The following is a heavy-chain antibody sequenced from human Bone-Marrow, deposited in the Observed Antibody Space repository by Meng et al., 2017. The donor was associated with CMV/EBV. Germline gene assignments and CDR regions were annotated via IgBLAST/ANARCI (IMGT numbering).Heavy chain of an antibody. Sequence: SFSCYHWSWIRQPPGKGLEWIGEINHSGSTNYNPSLKSRVTISVDTSKNQFSLKLSSVTAADTAVYYCARRGCSSTSCYRPYNWFDPWGQGTLVTVSS. CDR3: ARRGCSSTSCYRPYNWFDP. D-gene: IGHD2-2*02. CDR2: INHSGST. J-gene: IGHJ5*02. V-gene: IGHV4-34*01. CDR1: SFSCYH.